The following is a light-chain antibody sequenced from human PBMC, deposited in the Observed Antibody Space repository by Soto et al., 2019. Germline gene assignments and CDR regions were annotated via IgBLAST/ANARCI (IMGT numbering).Light chain of an antibody. Sequence: EIVLTQSPGTLSLSPGETATFSCRATQSVTSGLLAWYQQKRGQAPRLLIYEASSRAPDIPDRFSASGFGTDYTLTISRLEPEDFAVYFCLQYADSPRTFGQGTKVDIK. CDR2: EAS. V-gene: IGKV3-20*01. CDR3: LQYADSPRT. CDR1: QSVTSGL. J-gene: IGKJ2*02.